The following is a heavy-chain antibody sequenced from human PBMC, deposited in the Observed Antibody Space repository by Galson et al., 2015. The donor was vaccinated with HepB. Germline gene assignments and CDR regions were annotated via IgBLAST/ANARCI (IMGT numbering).Heavy chain of an antibody. CDR1: GGSISSSSYY. J-gene: IGHJ4*02. CDR3: ARVGMVRGVCDY. D-gene: IGHD3-10*01. Sequence: ETLSLTCTVSGGSISSSSYYWGWIRQPPGKGLEWIGSIYYSGSTYYNPSLKSRVTISVDTSKNQFSLKLSSVTAADTAVYYCARVGMVRGVCDYWGQGTLVTVSS. V-gene: IGHV4-39*07. CDR2: IYYSGST.